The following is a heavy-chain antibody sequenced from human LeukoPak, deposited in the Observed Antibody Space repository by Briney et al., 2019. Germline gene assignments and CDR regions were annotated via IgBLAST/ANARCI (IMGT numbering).Heavy chain of an antibody. D-gene: IGHD6-6*01. J-gene: IGHJ4*02. Sequence: SVKVSCKASGGTFSSYTISWVRQAPGQGLEWMGRIIPILGIANYAQKFQGRATITADKSTSTAYMELSSLRSEDTAVYYCASTLKYSSSSVDYWGQGTLVTVSS. CDR1: GGTFSSYT. V-gene: IGHV1-69*02. CDR3: ASTLKYSSSSVDY. CDR2: IIPILGIA.